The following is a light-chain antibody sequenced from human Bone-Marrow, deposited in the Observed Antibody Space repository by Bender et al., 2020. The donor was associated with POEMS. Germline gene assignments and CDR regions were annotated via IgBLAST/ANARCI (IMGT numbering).Light chain of an antibody. Sequence: QSALTQPASVSGSPGQSITISCTGTSSDVGGYNYVSWYQQHPGKAPKLMIYDVSNRPSGVSNRFSGSKSGNTASLTISGLQAEDEADYYCSSYTSSGTLVFGTGTKATVL. J-gene: IGLJ1*01. CDR3: SSYTSSGTLV. CDR2: DVS. CDR1: SSDVGGYNY. V-gene: IGLV2-14*03.